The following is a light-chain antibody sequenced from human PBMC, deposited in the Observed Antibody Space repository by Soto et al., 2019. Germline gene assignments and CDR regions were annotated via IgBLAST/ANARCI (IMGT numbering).Light chain of an antibody. CDR3: QQYYNWPPYT. J-gene: IGKJ2*01. CDR1: QSVDTN. V-gene: IGKV3-15*01. CDR2: GAS. Sequence: EVVMTQSPATLSVSPGDRATLSCSASQSVDTNVAWYQQKPGQAPRLLVHGASTRPTGVPARFTGIGSGTDFTLSISGLQSDDFAVYYCQQYYNWPPYTFGQGTKLQIK.